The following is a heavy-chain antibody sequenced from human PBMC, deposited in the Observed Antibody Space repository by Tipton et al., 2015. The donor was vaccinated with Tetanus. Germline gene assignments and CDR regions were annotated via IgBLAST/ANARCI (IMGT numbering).Heavy chain of an antibody. CDR1: GGSISSDAHY. CDR3: ARDRRDFAYDSRGFYSPLYYFDN. J-gene: IGHJ4*02. CDR2: ISHSGTT. Sequence: TLSLTCTVSGGSISSDAHYWSWIRQAPGKGLEWLGCISHSGTTNYNPSLMSRVTLSLDTARGQFSLKLTSVTAADAAVYFCARDRRDFAYDSRGFYSPLYYFDNWGQGVRVTVSS. V-gene: IGHV4-30-4*01. D-gene: IGHD3-22*01.